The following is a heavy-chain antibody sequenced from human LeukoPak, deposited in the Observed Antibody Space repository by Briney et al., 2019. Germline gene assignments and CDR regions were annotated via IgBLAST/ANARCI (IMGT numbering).Heavy chain of an antibody. CDR3: AKGLTYGFDY. V-gene: IGHV3-30*02. D-gene: IGHD3-10*01. CDR1: GFTFSTSG. CDR2: IRYDGGSK. J-gene: IGHJ4*02. Sequence: GGSLRLSCAASGFTFSTSGMHWVRQAPGKGLEWVAFIRYDGGSKYFADSVKGRFTISRDNSKNTLYLQMNSLRAEDTAVYYCAKGLTYGFDYWGQGTLVTVSP.